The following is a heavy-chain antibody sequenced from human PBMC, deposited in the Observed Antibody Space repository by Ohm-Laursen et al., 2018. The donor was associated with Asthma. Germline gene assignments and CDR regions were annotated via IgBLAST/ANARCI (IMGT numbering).Heavy chain of an antibody. CDR1: GFTFSSFT. J-gene: IGHJ4*02. Sequence: SLRLSCSATGFTFSSFTLNWVRQAPGEGLEWVSAVSQNGGTYYADSAKGRFTISRDNSKNTVYLQMNSLRGEDSAIYYCAKDRLRDNDWDTDFWGQGTLVTVSS. CDR2: VSQNGGT. D-gene: IGHD1/OR15-1a*01. CDR3: AKDRLRDNDWDTDF. V-gene: IGHV3-23*01.